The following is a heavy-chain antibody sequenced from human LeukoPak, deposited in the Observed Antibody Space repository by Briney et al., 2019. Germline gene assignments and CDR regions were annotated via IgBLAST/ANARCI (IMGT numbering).Heavy chain of an antibody. V-gene: IGHV3-74*01. CDR2: IKSDGAGT. D-gene: IGHD4-17*01. CDR1: GFSFNRYW. CDR3: ARGGYGAYMG. J-gene: IGHJ4*02. Sequence: PGGSLRLSCAASGFSFNRYWMHWVRQAPGKGLVWVSGIKSDGAGTSYVDSVKGRFTISRDNAKNTLDLQMNSLRAEDTAVYYCARGGYGAYMGWGQGMLVTVSS.